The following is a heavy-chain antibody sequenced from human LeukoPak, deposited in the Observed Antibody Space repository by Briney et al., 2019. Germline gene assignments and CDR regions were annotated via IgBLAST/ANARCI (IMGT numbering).Heavy chain of an antibody. Sequence: KPSETLSLTCAVYGGSITGYYWSWIRQTPGRGLEWVGEIHYTGATSYNPSLKSRATISTDTSKNQFSLMLSSVPAADTAVYYCARGNILTGYCFDFWGQGALVTVSS. J-gene: IGHJ4*02. CDR1: GGSITGYY. CDR3: ARGNILTGYCFDF. D-gene: IGHD3-9*01. V-gene: IGHV4-34*01. CDR2: IHYTGAT.